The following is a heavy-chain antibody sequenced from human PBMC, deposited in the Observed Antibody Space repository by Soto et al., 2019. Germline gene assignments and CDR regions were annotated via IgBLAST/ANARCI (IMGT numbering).Heavy chain of an antibody. V-gene: IGHV3-23*01. Sequence: EVQLLESGGGLVRPGGSLRLSCVASGFDFSSNSMTWARQAPGKGLEWVGGISRNGDITFYRDSVKGRFTISRDISKSTLFLQMNRLRVEDTAMYFCSKMLGFGDAGGQGPLVTVS. D-gene: IGHD3-10*01. CDR1: GFDFSSNS. CDR2: ISRNGDIT. CDR3: SKMLGFGDA. J-gene: IGHJ5*02.